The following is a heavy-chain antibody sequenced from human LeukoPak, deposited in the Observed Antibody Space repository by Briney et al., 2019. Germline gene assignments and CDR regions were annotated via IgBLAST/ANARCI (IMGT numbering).Heavy chain of an antibody. CDR1: GFTFDDYA. J-gene: IGHJ3*02. D-gene: IGHD3-3*01. Sequence: GGSLRLSCAASGFTFDDYAMHWVRQAPGKGLEWVAVISYDGSNKYYADSVKGRFTISRDNSKNTLYLQMNSLRAEDTAVYYCARGAPYDFWSGEDNDAFDIWGQGTMVTVSS. V-gene: IGHV3-30-3*01. CDR2: ISYDGSNK. CDR3: ARGAPYDFWSGEDNDAFDI.